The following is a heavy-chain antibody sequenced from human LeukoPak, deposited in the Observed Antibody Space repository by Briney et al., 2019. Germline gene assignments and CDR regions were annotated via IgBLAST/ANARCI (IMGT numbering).Heavy chain of an antibody. D-gene: IGHD6-19*01. Sequence: AETLSLTCTVSGGLITTTTCYWGWIRQSPGKGLEWIASIYYRGDTYYNASLESRVSISIDTSKNQFSLKLNSMNAADTAVYFCARQPVVNRGAVASNFDSWGQGTLVTVSA. CDR1: GGLITTTTCY. V-gene: IGHV4-39*01. CDR2: IYYRGDT. J-gene: IGHJ4*02. CDR3: ARQPVVNRGAVASNFDS.